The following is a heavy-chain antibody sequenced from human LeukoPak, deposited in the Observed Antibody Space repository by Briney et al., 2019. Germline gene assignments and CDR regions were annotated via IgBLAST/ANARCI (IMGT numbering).Heavy chain of an antibody. CDR1: GYTFTGYY. D-gene: IGHD6-19*01. CDR3: ARGPRLDSSGWYYGAFDI. V-gene: IGHV1-2*06. CDR2: INPNSGGT. Sequence: PSASVKVSCTASGYTFTGYYMHWVRQAPGQGLEWMGRINPNSGGTNYAQKFQGRVTMTRDTSISTAYMELSRLRSDDTAVYYCARGPRLDSSGWYYGAFDIWGQGTMVTVSS. J-gene: IGHJ3*02.